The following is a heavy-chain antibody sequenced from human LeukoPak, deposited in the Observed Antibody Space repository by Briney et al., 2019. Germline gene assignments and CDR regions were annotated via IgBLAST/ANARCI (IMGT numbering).Heavy chain of an antibody. Sequence: SDPLTLTCTVSGGSISSGGYSWSWIRQHPGQGLQWIGYNYYSGSTYYNPALKSRVTISVDTSKNQFSLKLSSVTAADTAVYYCARVVDYVWGSYRFGYYFDYGGQGTLVTVSS. V-gene: IGHV4-31*03. D-gene: IGHD3-16*02. CDR3: ARVVDYVWGSYRFGYYFDY. J-gene: IGHJ4*02. CDR2: NYYSGST. CDR1: GGSISSGGYS.